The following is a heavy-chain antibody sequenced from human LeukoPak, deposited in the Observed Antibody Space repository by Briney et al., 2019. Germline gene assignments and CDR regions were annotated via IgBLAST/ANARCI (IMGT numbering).Heavy chain of an antibody. D-gene: IGHD1-26*01. CDR2: IKQDGSEK. Sequence: PGGSLRLSRAASGFTFSSYWMSWVRQAPGKGLEWVANIKQDGSEKYYVDSVKGRFTISRDNAKNSLYLQMNSLRAEDTAVYYCISEDRPFDYWGQGTLVTVSS. J-gene: IGHJ4*02. CDR1: GFTFSSYW. CDR3: ISEDRPFDY. V-gene: IGHV3-7*01.